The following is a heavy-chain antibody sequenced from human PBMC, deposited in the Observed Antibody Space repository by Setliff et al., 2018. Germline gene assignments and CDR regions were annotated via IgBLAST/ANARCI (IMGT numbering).Heavy chain of an antibody. CDR3: ASPRRDDLDSPFDAFDI. D-gene: IGHD3-3*01. J-gene: IGHJ3*02. V-gene: IGHV4-38-2*01. CDR2: IFDNGST. Sequence: SETLSLTCAVSGYSINSPFTWGWIRQPPGKGLEWIGTIFDNGSTFYNPSLDSRVTISLDTSKNHFSLRLSSVTAADTAVYYCASPRRDDLDSPFDAFDIWGQGTKVTVSS. CDR1: GYSINSPFT.